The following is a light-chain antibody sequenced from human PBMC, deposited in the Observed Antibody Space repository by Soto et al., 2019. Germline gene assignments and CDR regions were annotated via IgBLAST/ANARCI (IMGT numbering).Light chain of an antibody. CDR2: DVT. Sequence: QSVLTQPRSVSGSPGQSLTISCPGTSIDVGGYNYVSWYQQYPGKVPKLMIYDVTKRPSGVPDRFSGSKSGNTASLTISGLQAEDEADYYCCSHAGSYTYVFGTGTKVTVL. J-gene: IGLJ1*01. V-gene: IGLV2-11*01. CDR1: SIDVGGYNY. CDR3: CSHAGSYTYV.